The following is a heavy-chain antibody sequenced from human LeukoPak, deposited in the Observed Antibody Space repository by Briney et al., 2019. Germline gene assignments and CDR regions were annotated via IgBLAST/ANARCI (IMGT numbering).Heavy chain of an antibody. CDR2: WFDGTNE. Sequence: PGRSLRLSCAASGFTFNIYGMHWVRQAPGKGLEWVAVWFDGTNEDYADSVKGRFTISRDNSKNTLYLQTTGLRAEDTAVYYCAKEARFWSGIWHFDHWGQGTLVTVSS. CDR1: GFTFNIYG. J-gene: IGHJ4*02. D-gene: IGHD3-3*01. V-gene: IGHV3-33*06. CDR3: AKEARFWSGIWHFDH.